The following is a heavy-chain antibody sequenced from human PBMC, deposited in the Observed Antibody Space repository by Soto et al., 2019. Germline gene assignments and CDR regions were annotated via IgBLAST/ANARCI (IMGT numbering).Heavy chain of an antibody. J-gene: IGHJ4*02. Sequence: ASVKVSCKASGYTFVDYGFSCVRRAPGQGLEWMGWISAYYGTSHFAQNVQGRVTLTRDTSTSTVYMEMRRLRLDDTAMYYCVREIEVAGTVAFGYWGQGTLVTVSS. D-gene: IGHD6-19*01. CDR2: ISAYYGTS. CDR1: GYTFVDYG. V-gene: IGHV1-18*01. CDR3: VREIEVAGTVAFGY.